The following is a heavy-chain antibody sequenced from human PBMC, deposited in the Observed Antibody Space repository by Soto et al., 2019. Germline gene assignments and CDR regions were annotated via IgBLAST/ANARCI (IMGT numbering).Heavy chain of an antibody. CDR3: TRGAFSGSYYDLFDY. J-gene: IGHJ4*02. Sequence: PGGSLRLSCTASGFTFGDYAMSWFRQAPGKGLEWVGFIRSKAYGGTTEYAASVKGRFTISRDDSKSIAYLQMNSLKTEDTAVYYCTRGAFSGSYYDLFDYWGQGTLVTVSS. CDR2: IRSKAYGGTT. CDR1: GFTFGDYA. V-gene: IGHV3-49*03. D-gene: IGHD1-26*01.